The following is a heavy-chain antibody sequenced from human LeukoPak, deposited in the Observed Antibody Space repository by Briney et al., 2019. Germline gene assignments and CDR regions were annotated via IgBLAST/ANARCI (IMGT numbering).Heavy chain of an antibody. V-gene: IGHV1-8*03. CDR3: AREDYYDSGSNDY. CDR1: GYTFTSYG. J-gene: IGHJ4*02. D-gene: IGHD3-22*01. CDR2: ISAYNGIT. Sequence: ASVKVSCKASGYTFTSYGISWVRQAPGQGLEWMGWISAYNGITGYAQKFQGRVTISRNTSISTAYMELSSLRSEDTAVYYCAREDYYDSGSNDYWGQGTLVTVSS.